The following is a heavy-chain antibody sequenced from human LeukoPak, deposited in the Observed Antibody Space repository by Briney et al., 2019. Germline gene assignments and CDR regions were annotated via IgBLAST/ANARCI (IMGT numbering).Heavy chain of an antibody. CDR3: ARLTNSGYYWLFDY. J-gene: IGHJ4*02. CDR1: GFTFSTSW. Sequence: GGSLRLSCAASGFTFSTSWMSWVRQAPGRGLEWLANINQGGSEKYYVDSVRGRFTISRDNAENSLFLQMNSLRAEDAAVYYCARLTNSGYYWLFDYWGQGTLVTVSS. V-gene: IGHV3-7*04. CDR2: INQGGSEK. D-gene: IGHD3-22*01.